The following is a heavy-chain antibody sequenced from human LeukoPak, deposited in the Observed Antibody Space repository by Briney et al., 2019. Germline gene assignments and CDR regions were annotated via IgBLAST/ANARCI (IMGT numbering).Heavy chain of an antibody. D-gene: IGHD4-17*01. CDR1: GFIISNYW. CDR3: AKMSSYYGDSRFDY. J-gene: IGHJ4*02. CDR2: IKQDGSEK. Sequence: PGGSLRLSCTASGFIISNYWMSWVRQGPGKGLEWVANIKQDGSEKSYLDSVKGRFTISRDNAKNSLYLQMNSLRAEDTAVYYCAKMSSYYGDSRFDYWGQGTLVTVSS. V-gene: IGHV3-7*03.